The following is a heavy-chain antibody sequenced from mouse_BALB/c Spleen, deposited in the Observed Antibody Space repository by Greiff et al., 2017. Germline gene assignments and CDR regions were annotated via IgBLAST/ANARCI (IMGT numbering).Heavy chain of an antibody. CDR2: INSNGGSI. CDR3: ARSSFITTVIATGNFDY. V-gene: IGHV5-6-3*01. Sequence: EVMLVESGGGLVQPGGSLKLSCAASGFTFSSYGMSWVRQTPDKRLELVATINSNGGSIYYPDSVKGRFTISRDNAKNTLYLQMSSLKSEDTAMYYCARSSFITTVIATGNFDYWGQGTTLTVSS. CDR1: GFTFSSYG. J-gene: IGHJ2*01. D-gene: IGHD1-1*01.